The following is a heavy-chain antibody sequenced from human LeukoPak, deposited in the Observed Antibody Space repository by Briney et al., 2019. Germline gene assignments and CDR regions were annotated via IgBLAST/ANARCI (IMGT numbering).Heavy chain of an antibody. CDR2: ISSSSSTI. D-gene: IGHD3-16*01. Sequence: GGSLRLSCAASGFTFSSYSMNWVRRAPGKGLEWVSYISSSSSTIYYADSVKGRFTISRDNAKNSLYLQMNSLRAEDTAVYYCARDGLMITFGGANFDYWGQGTLVTVSS. CDR3: ARDGLMITFGGANFDY. J-gene: IGHJ4*02. V-gene: IGHV3-48*01. CDR1: GFTFSSYS.